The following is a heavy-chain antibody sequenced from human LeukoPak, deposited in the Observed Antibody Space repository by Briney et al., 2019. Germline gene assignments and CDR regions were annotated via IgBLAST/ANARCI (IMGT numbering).Heavy chain of an antibody. D-gene: IGHD3-16*02. Sequence: PGGSLRLSCAASGFTFSSYWMHWVRQAPGKGLVWVSRINSDGSSTSYADSVKGRFTISRDNAENTLYLQMNSLRAEDTAVYYCARAVCDYVWGSYRYPFDYWGQGTLVTVSS. CDR2: INSDGSST. CDR1: GFTFSSYW. V-gene: IGHV3-74*01. J-gene: IGHJ4*02. CDR3: ARAVCDYVWGSYRYPFDY.